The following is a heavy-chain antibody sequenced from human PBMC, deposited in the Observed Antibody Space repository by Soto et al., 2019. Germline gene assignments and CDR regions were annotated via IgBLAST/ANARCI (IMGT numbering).Heavy chain of an antibody. D-gene: IGHD3-3*01. CDR2: INHSGST. V-gene: IGHV4-34*01. J-gene: IGHJ5*02. CDR3: ARGEPRFMEWLLLSEYFDP. Sequence: QVQLQQWGAGLLKPSETLSLTCAVYGGSFSSYYWSWIRQPPGKGLEWIGVINHSGSTNYDPSLKRRATISIDTYKNNVSMTLSSVTAADTAVYYCARGEPRFMEWLLLSEYFDPWGQGTLVTVSS. CDR1: GGSFSSYY.